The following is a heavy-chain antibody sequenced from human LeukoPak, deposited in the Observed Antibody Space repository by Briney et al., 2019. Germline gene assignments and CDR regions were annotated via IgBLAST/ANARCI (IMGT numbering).Heavy chain of an antibody. D-gene: IGHD3-22*01. Sequence: SQTLSLTCAVYGESSFSSYYWSWIRQPPGRALEWFGEINHSGYTNYNPSLKSRVTPSIDTTNNHFSLRLNCVPAAHTAVYYCSRQVVGNDYWGQGTLVTVSS. CDR1: GESSFSSYY. CDR3: SRQVVGNDY. V-gene: IGHV4-34*01. CDR2: INHSGYT. J-gene: IGHJ4*02.